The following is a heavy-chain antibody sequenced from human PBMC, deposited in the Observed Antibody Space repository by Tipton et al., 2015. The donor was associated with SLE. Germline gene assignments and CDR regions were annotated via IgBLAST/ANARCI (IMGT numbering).Heavy chain of an antibody. CDR1: GGSISSSSSYY. D-gene: IGHD3-16*01. J-gene: IGHJ4*02. Sequence: TLSLTCAVYGGSISSSSSYYWAWIRQPPGKGVEWIGEINHRGSTNYNPSLKSRVTISVDTSKNQFSLKLRSVTAADTAVYYCARGSVFGDYWGQGTLVTVSS. CDR3: ARGSVFGDY. CDR2: INHRGST. V-gene: IGHV4-34*01.